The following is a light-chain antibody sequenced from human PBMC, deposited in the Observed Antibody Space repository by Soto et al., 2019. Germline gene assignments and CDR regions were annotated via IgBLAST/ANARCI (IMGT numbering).Light chain of an antibody. V-gene: IGKV1-39*01. Sequence: DIQLTLSPAAVSASVADRVTINCRASQSISSYLNWYQQKPGKAPKLLIYAASSLQSGVPSRFSGSGSGTDFTLTISSLQPEDFATYYCQQSYSTPHTFGGGTKVDI. J-gene: IGKJ4*01. CDR1: QSISSY. CDR2: AAS. CDR3: QQSYSTPHT.